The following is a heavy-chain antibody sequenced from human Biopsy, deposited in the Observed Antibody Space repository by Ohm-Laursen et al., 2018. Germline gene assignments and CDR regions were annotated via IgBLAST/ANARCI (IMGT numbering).Heavy chain of an antibody. CDR3: AGRTWDN. CDR1: GYSFTSYY. CDR2: INPSGSTT. J-gene: IGHJ4*02. Sequence: SAVKVSCKASGYSFTSYYMHWVRQAPGQGLEWMGMINPSGSTTSYPQIFQGRVTMTRDTSINTVHMELRNLRSDDTAVYYCAGRTWDNWGLGTLITVSS. V-gene: IGHV1-46*01.